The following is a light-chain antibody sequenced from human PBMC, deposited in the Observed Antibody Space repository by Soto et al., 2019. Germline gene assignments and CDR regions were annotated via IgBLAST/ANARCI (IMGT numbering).Light chain of an antibody. Sequence: QSALTQPPSASGSPAQSVTISCTGTSSDIGGYNFVSWYQQHPGKAPKLIIYEVYKQPSGVPDRFSGSKSCNTAYLTVSGLQAEDEADYYCSSHGGINNPYAFGTGTKLTVL. V-gene: IGLV2-8*01. CDR1: SSDIGGYNF. CDR3: SSHGGINNPYA. J-gene: IGLJ1*01. CDR2: EVY.